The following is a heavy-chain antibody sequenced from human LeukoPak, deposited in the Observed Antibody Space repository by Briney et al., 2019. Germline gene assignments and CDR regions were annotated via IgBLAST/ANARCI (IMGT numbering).Heavy chain of an antibody. D-gene: IGHD6-19*01. Sequence: ASVNVSCKASGYTFTSYYMHWVRQAPGQGLEWMGIINPSGGSTSYAQKFQGRVTMTRDTSTSTVYMELSSLRSEDTAVYYCARGNDRAMSQWLRSAIPQFDYWGQGTLVTVSS. CDR3: ARGNDRAMSQWLRSAIPQFDY. CDR2: INPSGGST. V-gene: IGHV1-46*01. CDR1: GYTFTSYY. J-gene: IGHJ4*02.